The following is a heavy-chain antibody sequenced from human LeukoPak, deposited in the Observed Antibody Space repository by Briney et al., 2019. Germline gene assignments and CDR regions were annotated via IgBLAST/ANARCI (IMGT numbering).Heavy chain of an antibody. V-gene: IGHV3-23*01. D-gene: IGHD2-2*01. CDR3: AKATARYCSSTICYLDY. Sequence: GGSLRLSCAVSGFTFSSYAMTWVRQTPGKGLEWVSGISGTGGSTYYADSVKGRFTISRDNSKNTLYLQMNSLRAEDTALYYCAKATARYCSSTICYLDYWGQGTLVTVSS. CDR2: ISGTGGST. J-gene: IGHJ4*02. CDR1: GFTFSSYA.